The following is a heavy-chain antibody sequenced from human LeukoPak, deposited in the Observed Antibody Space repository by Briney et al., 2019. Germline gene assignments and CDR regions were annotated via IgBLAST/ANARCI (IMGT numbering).Heavy chain of an antibody. V-gene: IGHV3-30-3*01. D-gene: IGHD6-19*01. CDR3: ARASVADPGEYYYYMDV. Sequence: GGSLRLSCAASGFTFSSYAMHWVRQAPGKGLEWVAVISYDGSNKYYADSVKGRFTISRDNSKNTLYLQMNSLRAEDTAVYYCARASVADPGEYYYYMDVWGKGTTVTVSS. J-gene: IGHJ6*03. CDR1: GFTFSSYA. CDR2: ISYDGSNK.